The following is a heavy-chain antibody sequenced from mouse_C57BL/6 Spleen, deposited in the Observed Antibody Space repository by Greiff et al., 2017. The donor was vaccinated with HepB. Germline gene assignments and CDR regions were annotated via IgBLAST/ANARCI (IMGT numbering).Heavy chain of an antibody. CDR1: GYTFTSYW. CDR3: ARGTIYYDYDENAMDY. CDR2: INPSNGGT. V-gene: IGHV1-53*01. D-gene: IGHD2-4*01. Sequence: QVQLQQPGTELVKPGASVKLSCKASGYTFTSYWMHWVKQRPGQGLEWIGNINPSNGGTNYNEKFKSKATLTVDKSSSTAYMQLSSLTSEDSAVYYCARGTIYYDYDENAMDYRGKGTSVTVSS. J-gene: IGHJ4*01.